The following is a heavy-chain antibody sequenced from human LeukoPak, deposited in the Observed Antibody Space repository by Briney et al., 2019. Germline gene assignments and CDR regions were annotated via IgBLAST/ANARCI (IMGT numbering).Heavy chain of an antibody. CDR3: IRIRTGEHQYGMDV. CDR2: IDTVGNT. D-gene: IGHD7-27*01. J-gene: IGHJ6*02. Sequence: PGGSLRLSCAASGSSFSSYDMHWVRPPTGNGMEWVSAIDTVGNTYYAGSVKGRFTISRENAKNSLYLQMNSLRDGDTAVYYCIRIRTGEHQYGMDVWGQGTTVTVSS. V-gene: IGHV3-13*04. CDR1: GSSFSSYD.